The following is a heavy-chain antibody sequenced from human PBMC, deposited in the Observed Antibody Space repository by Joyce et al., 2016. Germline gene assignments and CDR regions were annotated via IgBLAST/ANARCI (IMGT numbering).Heavy chain of an antibody. CDR2: ISSSSDTI. Sequence: EVQLVESGGDLVQPGGSLRLSCAASGFMFNCYIMNWGGQGQGKGREWISYISSSSDTIYYAESVKGRFTVSRDNAKNSLHLQMNSLRDEDTAIYYCARGNTYYYDTSGSFLDHWGQGTLVTVSS. CDR3: ARGNTYYYDTSGSFLDH. V-gene: IGHV3-48*02. D-gene: IGHD3-22*01. CDR1: GFMFNCYI. J-gene: IGHJ4*02.